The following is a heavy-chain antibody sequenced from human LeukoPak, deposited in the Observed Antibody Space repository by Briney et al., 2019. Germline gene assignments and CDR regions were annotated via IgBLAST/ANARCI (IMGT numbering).Heavy chain of an antibody. D-gene: IGHD6-19*01. V-gene: IGHV4-39*07. Sequence: ESLRLSCVASGFSFNTYWMSWVRQAPGKGLEWIGSIYYSGSTYYNPSLKSRVTISVDTSKNQFSLKLSSVTAADTAVYYCARDAGGSGWATFDYWGQGTLVTVSS. CDR2: IYYSGST. J-gene: IGHJ4*02. CDR1: GFSFNTYW. CDR3: ARDAGGSGWATFDY.